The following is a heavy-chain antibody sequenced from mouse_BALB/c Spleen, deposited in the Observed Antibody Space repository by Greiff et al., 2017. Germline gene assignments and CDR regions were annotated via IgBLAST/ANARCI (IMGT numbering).Heavy chain of an antibody. Sequence: VHLQQSGAELVKPGASVKLSCTASGFNIKDTYMHWVKQRPEQGLEWIGRIDPANGNPKYDPKFQGKATITADTSSNTAYLQLSSLTSEDTAVYYCASGYPSAMDYWGQGTSVTVSS. CDR1: GFNIKDTY. J-gene: IGHJ4*01. CDR2: IDPANGNP. V-gene: IGHV14-3*02. CDR3: ASGYPSAMDY. D-gene: IGHD2-14*01.